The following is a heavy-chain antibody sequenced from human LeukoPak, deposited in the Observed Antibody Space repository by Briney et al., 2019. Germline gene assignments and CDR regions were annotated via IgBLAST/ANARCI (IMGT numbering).Heavy chain of an antibody. CDR1: GGFISSGAYY. J-gene: IGHJ4*02. D-gene: IGHD3-10*01. CDR3: ARGVDYYGV. CDR2: ISYSGST. V-gene: IGHV4-30-4*08. Sequence: SQTLSLTCTVSGGFISSGAYYWSWVRQPPGKGLEWIAYISYSGSTYYNPSLKSQVTISIDTSKKQFSLKLSSVTAADTAVYYCARGVDYYGVWGQGTLVTVSS.